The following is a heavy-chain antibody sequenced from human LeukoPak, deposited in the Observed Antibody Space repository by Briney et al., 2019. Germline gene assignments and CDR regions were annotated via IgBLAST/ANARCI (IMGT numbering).Heavy chain of an antibody. V-gene: IGHV3-23*01. CDR3: AKEKEGTNSPSDH. CDR1: GFTFNTYA. D-gene: IGHD1-7*01. J-gene: IGHJ4*02. CDR2: ISGSGGNT. Sequence: PGGSLILSCAASGFTFNTYAMSGVRQAPGKGLEWVSGISGSGGNTYYADSVKGRFTISRDNSKNMLYLQMNSLRVEDTAVYYCAKEKEGTNSPSDHWGEGTLVTVSS.